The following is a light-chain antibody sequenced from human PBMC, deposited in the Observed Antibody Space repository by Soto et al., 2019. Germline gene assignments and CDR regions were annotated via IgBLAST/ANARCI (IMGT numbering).Light chain of an antibody. Sequence: QTVVTQEPSLTVSPGGTVTLTFGSKTGGVTSGHYPTWVQQKPGQAPRALTYSATNRHSWTPARFSGSLLGGKAALTLSGAQPEDEADYYCLLYFGGAQVMFGGGTKLTVL. CDR1: TGGVTSGHY. CDR2: SAT. CDR3: LLYFGGAQVM. J-gene: IGLJ3*02. V-gene: IGLV7-43*01.